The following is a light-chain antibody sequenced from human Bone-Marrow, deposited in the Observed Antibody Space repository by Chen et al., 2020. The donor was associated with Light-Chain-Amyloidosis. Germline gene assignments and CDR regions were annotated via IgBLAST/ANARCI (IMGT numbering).Light chain of an antibody. CDR2: KDS. CDR1: ALPDQN. CDR3: QSADSTGIYRV. Sequence: YELTQPPSVSVSPGQTARITCSGDALPDQNAYWYQQKAGQAPVLVINKDSERPSGIPERVSGSSSGTTVTLTISGVQAEDEAVYYCQSADSTGIYRVFGGGTKLTVL. V-gene: IGLV3-25*03. J-gene: IGLJ3*02.